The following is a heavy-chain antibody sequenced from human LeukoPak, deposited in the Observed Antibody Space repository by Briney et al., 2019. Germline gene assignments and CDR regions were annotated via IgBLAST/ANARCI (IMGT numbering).Heavy chain of an antibody. Sequence: PGGSLRLSCAASGFTFTNYAMSWVRQAPGKGLEWVSLISGSGSSTYYADSVKGRFTISRDNSNNTLYLEMSSLRDEDTAVYYCARDHLEAHCSGGSCYSGYYHYAMDVWGQGTTVTVSS. D-gene: IGHD2-15*01. J-gene: IGHJ6*02. CDR3: ARDHLEAHCSGGSCYSGYYHYAMDV. CDR1: GFTFTNYA. V-gene: IGHV3-23*01. CDR2: ISGSGSST.